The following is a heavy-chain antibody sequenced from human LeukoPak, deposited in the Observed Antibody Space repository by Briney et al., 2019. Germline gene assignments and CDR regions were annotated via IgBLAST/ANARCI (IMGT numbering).Heavy chain of an antibody. CDR1: GYSFTSYW. D-gene: IGHD5-24*01. CDR2: IYPGDSDT. V-gene: IGHV5-51*01. CDR3: ARHKERWLQVRDAFDI. Sequence: GESLKISCKGSGYSFTSYWIGWVRQMPGKGLEWMGIIYPGDSDTRYSPSFQGQVTISADKSISTAYLQWSSLKASDTAMCYCARHKERWLQVRDAFDIWGQGTMVTVSS. J-gene: IGHJ3*02.